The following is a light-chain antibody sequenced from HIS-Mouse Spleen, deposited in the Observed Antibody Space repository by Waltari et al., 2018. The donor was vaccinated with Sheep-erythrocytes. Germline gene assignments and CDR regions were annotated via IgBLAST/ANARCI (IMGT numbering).Light chain of an antibody. CDR2: DVS. J-gene: IGLJ1*01. Sequence: QSALTQPRSVSGSPGQSVTISCTGTSSDVGGYNYVSWYQQYPGKAPKLMIYDVSKRPSGVLARFSGSKSGNTASLTISGLQAEDEADYYCCSYAGSYNHVFATGTKVTVL. CDR3: CSYAGSYNHV. CDR1: SSDVGGYNY. V-gene: IGLV2-11*01.